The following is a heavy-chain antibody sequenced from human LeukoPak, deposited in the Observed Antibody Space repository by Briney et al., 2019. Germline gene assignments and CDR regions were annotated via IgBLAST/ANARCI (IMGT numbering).Heavy chain of an antibody. CDR3: ARGLSSGWSLPDY. CDR2: IFYRGST. J-gene: IGHJ4*02. Sequence: SETLSLTCTVSGGSINSDYWSWIRQSPGKGLEWIGYIFYRGSTSYNPSLKSRVTISIDKSKNQFSLKLTSVTAADTAVYYCARGLSSGWSLPDYWGQGTLVTVSS. D-gene: IGHD6-19*01. CDR1: GGSINSDY. V-gene: IGHV4-59*01.